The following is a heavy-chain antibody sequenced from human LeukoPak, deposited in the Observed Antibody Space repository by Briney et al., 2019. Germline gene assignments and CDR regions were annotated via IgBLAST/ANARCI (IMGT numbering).Heavy chain of an antibody. J-gene: IGHJ4*02. CDR1: GYTFTRYY. V-gene: IGHV1-2*02. D-gene: IGHD3-22*01. Sequence: ASVKVSCKASGYTFTRYYMHWVRQAPGQGLEWMGWINPNSGGTNYAQKFQGRVTMTRDTSISTAYMELSRLRSDDTAVYYCARDLDSSGTDGGFDYWGQGTLVTVSS. CDR2: INPNSGGT. CDR3: ARDLDSSGTDGGFDY.